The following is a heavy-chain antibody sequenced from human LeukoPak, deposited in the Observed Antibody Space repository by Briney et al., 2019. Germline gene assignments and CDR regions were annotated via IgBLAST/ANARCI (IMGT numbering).Heavy chain of an antibody. Sequence: PSETLSLTCSVSGSSISNYYWSWIRQSAGKGLEWIGRMSSSGTTNYNPSLESRVTMSVDTSKNQFSLKLSSVTAADTAVYYCARSITMVRGRGNWFDPWGQGTLVTVSS. CDR2: MSSSGTT. D-gene: IGHD3-10*01. CDR3: ARSITMVRGRGNWFDP. V-gene: IGHV4-4*07. CDR1: GSSISNYY. J-gene: IGHJ5*02.